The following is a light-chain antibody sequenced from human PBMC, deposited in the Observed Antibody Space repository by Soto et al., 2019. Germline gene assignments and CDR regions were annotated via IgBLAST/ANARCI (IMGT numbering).Light chain of an antibody. CDR2: AAS. Sequence: DIQLTQSPSFLSASVGDRITITCRASQGISSYLAWYQQKPGKVPKLLIYAASTLQSGVPSRFSGSGSWTEFTLTISSLQPEDFATYYCQQLNSYPHTFGGGTKVEIK. V-gene: IGKV1-9*01. CDR1: QGISSY. J-gene: IGKJ4*01. CDR3: QQLNSYPHT.